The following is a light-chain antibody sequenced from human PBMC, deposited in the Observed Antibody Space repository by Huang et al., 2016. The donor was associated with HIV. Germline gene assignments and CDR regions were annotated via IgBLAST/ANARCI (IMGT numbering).Light chain of an antibody. CDR3: QQRSDWPLT. CDR2: GAS. Sequence: EIVLTQSPATLSLSPGERATLSCRASQSVSAYLAWYQQKPGQATRLLIYGASNRATGIPARFSGRGSGTDFTLTISSLEPEDFAVYYCQQRSDWPLTFGGGTKVEIK. V-gene: IGKV3-11*01. CDR1: QSVSAY. J-gene: IGKJ4*01.